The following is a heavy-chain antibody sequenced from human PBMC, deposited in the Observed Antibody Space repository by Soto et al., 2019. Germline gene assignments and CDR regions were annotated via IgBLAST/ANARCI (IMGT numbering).Heavy chain of an antibody. V-gene: IGHV3-30-3*02. CDR3: AKMQYYDSDY. CDR1: GFTFSSYA. Sequence: QVQLVESGGGVVQPGRSLRLSCAASGFTFSSYAMHWVRQAPGKGLEWVATISYDGSTKFYADSVKGRFTISRDNSKNTLYLQMNSLRAEDTAVYYCAKMQYYDSDYWGQGTLVTVSS. D-gene: IGHD5-12*01. J-gene: IGHJ4*02. CDR2: ISYDGSTK.